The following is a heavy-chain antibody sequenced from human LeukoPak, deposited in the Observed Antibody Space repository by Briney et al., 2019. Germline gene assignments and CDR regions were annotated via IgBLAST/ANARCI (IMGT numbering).Heavy chain of an antibody. CDR3: ARDRADYYYYGMDV. CDR2: IYYSGST. J-gene: IGHJ6*02. D-gene: IGHD3-10*01. CDR1: GGSISSGDYY. Sequence: SETLSLTCTVSGGSISSGDYYWSWIRQPPGKGLEWIGYIYYSGSTYYNPSLKSRVTISVDTSKNQFSLKLSSVTAADTAVYYCARDRADYYYYGMDVWGQGTLVTVSS. V-gene: IGHV4-30-4*01.